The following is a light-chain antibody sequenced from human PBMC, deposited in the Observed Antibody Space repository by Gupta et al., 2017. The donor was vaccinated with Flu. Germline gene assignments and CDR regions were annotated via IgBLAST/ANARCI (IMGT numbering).Light chain of an antibody. CDR3: HHYNSFSDS. CDR2: KAS. CDR1: HNIGSF. V-gene: IGKV1-5*03. Sequence: DIHMTQSPSTLSASVGDRVTITCRASHNIGSFLAWYQQKPGKAPNLLIYKASSLHSGVPSRFSGGGSGTEFALTIGSLQPDDFATYFCHHYNSFSDSFAQGTKLEIK. J-gene: IGKJ2*03.